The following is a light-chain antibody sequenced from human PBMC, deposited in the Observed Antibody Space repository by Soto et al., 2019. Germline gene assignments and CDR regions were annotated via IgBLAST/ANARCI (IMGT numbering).Light chain of an antibody. J-gene: IGKJ1*01. CDR3: QQSYSTPRT. Sequence: DIQMTQSPSSLYASVGDRVTITCRASQSVSRYLNWYQQEPGKAPKLLIFAASSLQTGVPSRFSGSGSGTDFILTINSLQPEDVATYYCQQSYSTPRTFGQGTKVEIK. V-gene: IGKV1-39*01. CDR2: AAS. CDR1: QSVSRY.